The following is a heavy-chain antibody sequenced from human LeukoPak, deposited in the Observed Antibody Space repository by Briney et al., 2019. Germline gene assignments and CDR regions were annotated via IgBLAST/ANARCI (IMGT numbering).Heavy chain of an antibody. CDR1: GYSISSGYF. J-gene: IGHJ6*03. Sequence: SETLSLTCTVSGYSISSGYFWGWIRQPPGKGLEWIGSIYHSGTTYYNPSLKSRVTISVDTSKKQYSLKLTSVTATDTAVYYCSRDETYSGDWQPNHFYYYMDVWGKGTTVTVSS. CDR3: SRDETYSGDWQPNHFYYYMDV. CDR2: IYHSGTT. V-gene: IGHV4-38-2*02. D-gene: IGHD6-19*01.